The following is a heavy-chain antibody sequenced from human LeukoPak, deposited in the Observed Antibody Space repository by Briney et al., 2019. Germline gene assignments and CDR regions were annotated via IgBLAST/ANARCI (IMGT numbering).Heavy chain of an antibody. CDR1: VYSFTNYA. J-gene: IGHJ4*02. Sequence: AASVKVPCKASVYSFTNYAMNWVRQAPGQGLEFMGWIHPSTGNPAYAQGFSGRFVFSLDTSVTTTYLQISDLKAEDTAVYFCARALDSLGGLSLPDYWGQGTLVTVSS. V-gene: IGHV7-4-1*02. CDR3: ARALDSLGGLSLPDY. CDR2: IHPSTGNP. D-gene: IGHD3-16*02.